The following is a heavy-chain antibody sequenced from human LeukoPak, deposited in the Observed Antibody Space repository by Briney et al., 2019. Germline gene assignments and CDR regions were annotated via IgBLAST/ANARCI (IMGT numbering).Heavy chain of an antibody. Sequence: GGSLRLSCAASGFTFNNYDMNWVRQAPGKGLEWVSYISSSSSIIYYADSVKGRFTISRDTAKNSLYLQMNSLRAEDTAVYYCARVQGHPPNGLDVWGQGTMVTVSS. J-gene: IGHJ3*01. V-gene: IGHV3-48*01. CDR2: ISSSSSII. CDR1: GFTFNNYD. D-gene: IGHD2-8*01. CDR3: ARVQGHPPNGLDV.